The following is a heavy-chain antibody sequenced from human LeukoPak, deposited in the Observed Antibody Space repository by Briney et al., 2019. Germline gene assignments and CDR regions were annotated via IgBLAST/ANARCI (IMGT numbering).Heavy chain of an antibody. Sequence: GGSLRLSCAASGFTFNNYWIHWVRQAPGKGLVWVSRINTDGRTTTYADSVKGRFTISRDNAKNSLYLQMNSLRAEDTAVYYCAREMGYSYGYFDYWGQGTLVTVSS. CDR2: INTDGRTT. V-gene: IGHV3-74*01. CDR3: AREMGYSYGYFDY. CDR1: GFTFNNYW. J-gene: IGHJ4*02. D-gene: IGHD5-18*01.